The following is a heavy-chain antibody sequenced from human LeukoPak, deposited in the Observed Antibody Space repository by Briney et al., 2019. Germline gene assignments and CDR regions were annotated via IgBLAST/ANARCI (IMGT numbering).Heavy chain of an antibody. D-gene: IGHD1-26*01. CDR3: AKDEGYSGSYSDY. J-gene: IGHJ4*02. CDR1: GFTFSSYA. Sequence: PGGSLRLSCAASGFTFSSYAMHWVRQAPGKGLEWVAVISYDGSNKYYADSVKGRLTISRDNSKNTLYLQMNSLRAEDTAVYYCAKDEGYSGSYSDYWGQGTLVTVSS. CDR2: ISYDGSNK. V-gene: IGHV3-30-3*01.